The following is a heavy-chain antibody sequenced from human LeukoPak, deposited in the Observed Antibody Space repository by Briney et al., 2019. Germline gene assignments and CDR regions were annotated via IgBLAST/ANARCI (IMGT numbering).Heavy chain of an antibody. J-gene: IGHJ4*02. CDR3: TRDLGVDTTMIFFDY. CDR1: GYSFTDFG. V-gene: IGHV1-18*01. CDR2: ISAYNGDT. Sequence: GASVKVPCKASGYSFTDFGISWVRQAPGQGLEWMGWISAYNGDTNYAQKLQGRVTMTTDASTSTAYMELRSLRSDDTAVYYCTRDLGVDTTMIFFDYWGQGSLVTVSS. D-gene: IGHD5-18*01.